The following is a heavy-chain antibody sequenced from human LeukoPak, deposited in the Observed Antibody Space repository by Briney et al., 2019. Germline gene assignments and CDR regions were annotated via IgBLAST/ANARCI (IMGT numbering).Heavy chain of an antibody. CDR2: ISGSGGST. CDR3: AKDHRRGYSGYEGYNWFDP. Sequence: GGSLRLSCAASGFTFSSYAMSWVRQAPGKGLEWVSAISGSGGSTYYSDSVKDRFTISRDNSKNTLYLQMNSLRAEDTAVYYCAKDHRRGYSGYEGYNWFDPWGQGTLVTVSS. J-gene: IGHJ5*02. D-gene: IGHD5-12*01. CDR1: GFTFSSYA. V-gene: IGHV3-23*01.